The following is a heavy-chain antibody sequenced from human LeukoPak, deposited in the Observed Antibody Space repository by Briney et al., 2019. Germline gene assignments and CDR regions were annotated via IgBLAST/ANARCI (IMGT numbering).Heavy chain of an antibody. Sequence: PGGSLRLSCAASGFTFSSYSMNRVRQAPGKGLEWVSSISSSSSYIYYADSVKGRFTISRDNAKNSLYLQMNSLRAEDTAVYYCARDDSSSWIGFDYWGQGTLVTVSS. D-gene: IGHD6-13*01. V-gene: IGHV3-21*01. CDR1: GFTFSSYS. J-gene: IGHJ4*02. CDR2: ISSSSSYI. CDR3: ARDDSSSWIGFDY.